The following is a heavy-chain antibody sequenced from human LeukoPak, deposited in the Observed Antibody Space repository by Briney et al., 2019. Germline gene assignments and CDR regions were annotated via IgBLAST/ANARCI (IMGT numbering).Heavy chain of an antibody. D-gene: IGHD1-26*01. Sequence: GGSLRLSCAASGFIFNNYWISWVRQAPGEGLEWVANIKQDGNEKYYVDSVKGRFTISRDNAQNSLYLQMNSLRAEDTAIYYCVRDRGTYRPIDYWGQGTLVTVSS. CDR1: GFIFNNYW. CDR3: VRDRGTYRPIDY. V-gene: IGHV3-7*03. CDR2: IKQDGNEK. J-gene: IGHJ4*02.